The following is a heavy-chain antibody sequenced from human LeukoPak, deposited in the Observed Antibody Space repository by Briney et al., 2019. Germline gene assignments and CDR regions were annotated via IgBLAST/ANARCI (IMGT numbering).Heavy chain of an antibody. V-gene: IGHV1-8*01. D-gene: IGHD6-6*01. Sequence: ASVKVSCKASGYTFTSYDINWVRQATGQGLEWMGWMNPNSGNTGYAQKFQGRVTMTRNTSISTAYMELSSLRSEDTAVYYCARVMDSSSAPGYYYYYMHVWGKGTTVTVSS. J-gene: IGHJ6*03. CDR2: MNPNSGNT. CDR1: GYTFTSYD. CDR3: ARVMDSSSAPGYYYYYMHV.